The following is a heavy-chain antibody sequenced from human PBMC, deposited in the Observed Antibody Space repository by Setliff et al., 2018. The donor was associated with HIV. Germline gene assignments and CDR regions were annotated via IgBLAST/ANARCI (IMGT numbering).Heavy chain of an antibody. CDR3: ATRQAPRPCYMDV. Sequence: GGSLRLSCAASGLTLSIYSMSWPRQAPGKGLDWVSAIDPSGDLTYYADSVKGRFTISRDNSKNTLDLQMISLRVEDTALYYCATRQAPRPCYMDVWGKGTTVTVSS. CDR1: GLTLSIYS. J-gene: IGHJ6*03. D-gene: IGHD6-6*01. V-gene: IGHV3-23*01. CDR2: IDPSGDLT.